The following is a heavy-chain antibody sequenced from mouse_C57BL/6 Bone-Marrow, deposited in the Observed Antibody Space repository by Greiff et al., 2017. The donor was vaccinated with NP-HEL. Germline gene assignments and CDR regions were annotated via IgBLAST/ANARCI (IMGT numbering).Heavy chain of an antibody. J-gene: IGHJ2*01. V-gene: IGHV1-72*01. CDR1: GYTFTSYW. Sequence: QVQLQQPGAELVKPGASVKLSCKASGYTFTSYWMHWVKQRPGRGLEWIGRIDPNSGGTKYNEKFKSKATLTVDKPSSTAYMQLSSLTSEASAVSSGASEGLITTVVAEGFDYWGQGTTLTVSS. CDR2: IDPNSGGT. CDR3: ASEGLITTVVAEGFDY. D-gene: IGHD1-1*01.